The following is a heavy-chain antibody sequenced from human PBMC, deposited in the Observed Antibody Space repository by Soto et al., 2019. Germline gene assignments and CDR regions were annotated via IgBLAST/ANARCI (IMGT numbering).Heavy chain of an antibody. CDR3: ARGHGGSGNYYYDY. V-gene: IGHV4-34*01. Sequence: QVQLQQWGAGLLKPSETLSLTCAVYGGSFSDYYWNWIRQPPGQGLEWIGEINHSGSNNYSPSLKSRATMSVDTSKNQFSLKLTSVTAADTAVYYCARGHGGSGNYYYDYWGQGILVTVSS. D-gene: IGHD3-10*01. CDR2: INHSGSN. J-gene: IGHJ4*02. CDR1: GGSFSDYY.